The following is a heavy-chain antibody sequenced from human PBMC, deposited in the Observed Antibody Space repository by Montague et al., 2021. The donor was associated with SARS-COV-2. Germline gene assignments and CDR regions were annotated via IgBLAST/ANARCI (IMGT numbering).Heavy chain of an antibody. D-gene: IGHD3-9*01. CDR2: INQGGAP. CDR3: ARGRPVQGSFRHFDSISSGALDI. J-gene: IGHJ3*02. CDR1: RGSFSNYY. Sequence: SETLSLTCAVSRGSFSNYYWTWIRQSPGKGLEWIGEINQGGAPNYTPPLKSRVTISLDTSKKQISLKLNSVTVADTAVFFCARGRPVQGSFRHFDSISSGALDIRAQGSLVIVSS. V-gene: IGHV4-34*01.